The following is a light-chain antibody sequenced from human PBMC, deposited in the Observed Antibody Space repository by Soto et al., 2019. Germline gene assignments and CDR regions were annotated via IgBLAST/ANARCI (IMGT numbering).Light chain of an antibody. CDR2: DAS. CDR3: QQRLNWPPYT. J-gene: IGKJ2*01. Sequence: TQSPSSLSASVGDRVTITCRASQGITNYLAWYQQKPGQAPRLLIYDASNRATGIPARFSGSGSGTDFTLTISSLEPEDFAVYYCQQRLNWPPYTFGQGTKLEIK. V-gene: IGKV3-11*01. CDR1: QGITNY.